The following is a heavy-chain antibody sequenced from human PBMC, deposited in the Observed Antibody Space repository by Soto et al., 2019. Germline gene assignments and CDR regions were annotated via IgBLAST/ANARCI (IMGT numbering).Heavy chain of an antibody. CDR2: LYSSGNT. Sequence: PXETLSLTCTVSGASISAYAWSWIRQPAGKGLEWIGRLYSSGNTNYNPSFKSRLTMSADTSKNHFSPKLSSVTAADTAVYYCARGPYSSGWYVVDSWGHGALVTVSS. V-gene: IGHV4-4*07. D-gene: IGHD6-19*01. CDR3: ARGPYSSGWYVVDS. J-gene: IGHJ5*01. CDR1: GASISAYA.